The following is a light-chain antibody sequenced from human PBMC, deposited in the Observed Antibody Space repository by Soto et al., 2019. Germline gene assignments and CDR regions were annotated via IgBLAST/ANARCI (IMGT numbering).Light chain of an antibody. CDR2: GNS. CDR1: XXXXGAGND. J-gene: IGLJ2*01. CDR3: QSYDSSLSAVV. Sequence: QAVLTQPPSVSGAPGXKVTXXXXXXXXXXGAGNDVHWYQQLPGTAPELLIFGNSNRPSGVPDRFSGSKSGASASLAITGLQTEDEADYYCQSYDSSLSAVVFGGGTKLTVL. V-gene: IGLV1-40*01.